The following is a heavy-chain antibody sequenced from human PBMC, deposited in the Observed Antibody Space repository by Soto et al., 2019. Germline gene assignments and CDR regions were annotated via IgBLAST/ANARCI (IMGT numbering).Heavy chain of an antibody. CDR3: AKSRDAYNFYFYYGMDV. CDR2: ILYDGSNK. J-gene: IGHJ6*02. CDR1: GFTFSHYG. D-gene: IGHD1-1*01. V-gene: IGHV3-30*18. Sequence: LSCSASGFTFSHYGMHWVRQTPGKGLEWVALILYDGSNKYYADSVKGRFTISRDNSRNTLYLQVSSLRAEDTAVYYCAKSRDAYNFYFYYGMDVWGQGTSVTV.